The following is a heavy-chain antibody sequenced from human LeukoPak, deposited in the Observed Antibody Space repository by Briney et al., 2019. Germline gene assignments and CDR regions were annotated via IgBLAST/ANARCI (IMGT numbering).Heavy chain of an antibody. V-gene: IGHV1-69*06. Sequence: SVKVSCKASGGTFSSYAISWVRQAPGQGLEWMGGIIPIFGTANYAQKFQGRVTITADKSTSTAYMELSSLRSDDTAVYYCARRYYDILTGYYYYMDVWGKGTTVTVSS. J-gene: IGHJ6*03. CDR3: ARRYYDILTGYYYYMDV. CDR2: IIPIFGTA. D-gene: IGHD3-9*01. CDR1: GGTFSSYA.